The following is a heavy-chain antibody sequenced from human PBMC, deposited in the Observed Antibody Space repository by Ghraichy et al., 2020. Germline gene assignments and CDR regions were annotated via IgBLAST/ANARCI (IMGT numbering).Heavy chain of an antibody. D-gene: IGHD5-18*01. CDR2: INPFGGTT. Sequence: ASVKVSCKASGYTFSSYHLHWVRQAPGQGLEWMGIINPFGGTTDYAQKFQGRVTMTRETSTSIVYMELSSLRFEDTAVYYCARAGVGYSNGYDYWGQGTLVTVSS. CDR3: ARAGVGYSNGYDY. J-gene: IGHJ4*02. V-gene: IGHV1-46*01. CDR1: GYTFSSYH.